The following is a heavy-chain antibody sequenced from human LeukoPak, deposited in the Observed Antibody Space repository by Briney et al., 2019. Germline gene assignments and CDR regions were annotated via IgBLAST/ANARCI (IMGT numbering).Heavy chain of an antibody. Sequence: SQTLSLTCTVSGGSISSGGYYWGWIRQPPGKGLGWIGYIYHSGSTYYNPSLKGRVTISVDRSQNQFSLKLSSVTAADTAVYYCARGANWNFSLDYWGQGTLVTVSS. D-gene: IGHD1-7*01. J-gene: IGHJ4*02. V-gene: IGHV4-30-2*01. CDR1: GGSISSGGYY. CDR3: ARGANWNFSLDY. CDR2: IYHSGST.